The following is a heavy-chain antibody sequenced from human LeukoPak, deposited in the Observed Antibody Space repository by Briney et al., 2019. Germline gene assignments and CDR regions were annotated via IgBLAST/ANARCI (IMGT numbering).Heavy chain of an antibody. J-gene: IGHJ6*02. CDR1: GFTFSSYE. Sequence: GGSLRLSCAASGFTFSSYEMNWVRQAPGKGLEWVSSTSSSSSYIYYADSVKGRFTISRDNAKNSLYLQMNSLRAEDTAVYYCARVGRAWYYGMDVWGQGTTVTVSS. CDR3: ARVGRAWYYGMDV. D-gene: IGHD1-14*01. V-gene: IGHV3-21*01. CDR2: TSSSSSYI.